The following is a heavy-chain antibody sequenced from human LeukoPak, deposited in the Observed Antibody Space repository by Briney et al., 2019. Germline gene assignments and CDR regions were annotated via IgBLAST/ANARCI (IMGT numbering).Heavy chain of an antibody. V-gene: IGHV3-11*04. CDR2: ISASDSTT. CDR3: ARRVVVPAAPYYFDY. CDR1: GFTFSDYY. D-gene: IGHD2-2*01. J-gene: IGHJ4*02. Sequence: SGGSLRLSCAASGFTFSDYYMSWIRHIPGKGLEWVSYISASDSTTYYADSVKGRFTISRDNTKNALYLQMNSLRAEDTAVYYCARRVVVPAAPYYFDYWGQGTLVTVSS.